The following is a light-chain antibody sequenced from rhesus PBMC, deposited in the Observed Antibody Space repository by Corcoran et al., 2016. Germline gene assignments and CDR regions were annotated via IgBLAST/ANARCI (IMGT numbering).Light chain of an antibody. V-gene: IGKV1-25*01. CDR1: QGITND. CDR2: EAS. Sequence: DIQMTQSPSSLSASVGDRVTITCRASQGITNDLAWYQQKPGESPKLLIYEASRLQSGIPSRFSGSGSGTEFTLTISSLQSEDSASYYCQHYYSVPLTFGGGTKVEIK. CDR3: QHYYSVPLT. J-gene: IGKJ4*01.